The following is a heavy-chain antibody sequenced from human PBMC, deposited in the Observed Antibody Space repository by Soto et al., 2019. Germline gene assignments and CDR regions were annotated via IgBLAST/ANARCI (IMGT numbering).Heavy chain of an antibody. CDR2: IYYSGST. D-gene: IGHD5-12*01. CDR3: ARSIVARREKNAFVI. Sequence: SETLSLTCTVSGGSISSYYWSWIRQPPGKGLEWIGYIYYSGSTNYNPSLKSRVTISVDTSKNQFSLKLSSVTAADTAVYYCARSIVARREKNAFVIWGQGTMVTVSS. J-gene: IGHJ3*02. V-gene: IGHV4-59*01. CDR1: GGSISSYY.